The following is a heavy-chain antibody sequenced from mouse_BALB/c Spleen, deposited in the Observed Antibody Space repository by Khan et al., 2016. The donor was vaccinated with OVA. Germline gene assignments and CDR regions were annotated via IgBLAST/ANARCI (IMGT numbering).Heavy chain of an antibody. CDR1: GDSITSGY. CDR3: VSYDGYCCDY. V-gene: IGHV3-8*02. CDR2: IDYSGNT. J-gene: IGHJ2*01. Sequence: EVQLQESGPSLVKPTQTLSLTCSVTGDSITSGYWNWIRKFPGNKFEYMGYIDYSGNTYYNPSLESRISITRDTSKNHYYLQLNSVTTEDTATYYCVSYDGYCCDYWGQGTTLTVSS. D-gene: IGHD1-2*01.